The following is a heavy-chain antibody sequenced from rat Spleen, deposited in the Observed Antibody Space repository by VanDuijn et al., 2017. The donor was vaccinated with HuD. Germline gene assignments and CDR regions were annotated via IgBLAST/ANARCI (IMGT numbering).Heavy chain of an antibody. CDR1: GFTFSHYG. J-gene: IGHJ2*01. D-gene: IGHD1-1*01. V-gene: IGHV5-29*01. CDR2: ISYDGSST. CDR3: ATNYYSEDY. Sequence: EVELVESGGGLVQPGRSLKLSCVASGFTFSHYGMAWVRQAPTKGLEWVATISYDGSSTYYRDSVKGRLTISRDIAKNTLYLQMDSLRSEDTATYYCATNYYSEDYWGQGVMVTVSS.